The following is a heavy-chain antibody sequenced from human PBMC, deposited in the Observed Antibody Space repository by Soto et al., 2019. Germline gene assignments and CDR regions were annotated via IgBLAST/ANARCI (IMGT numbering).Heavy chain of an antibody. D-gene: IGHD3-3*01. Sequence: GGSLRLSCAASGFTFSSYSMNWVRQAPGKGLEWVSSISSSSSYIYYADSVKGRFTISRDNAKNSLYLQMNSLRAEDTAVYYCARDMNSGYYEFWSGPYLRDAFDIWGQGKIVTVSS. CDR1: GFTFSSYS. CDR2: ISSSSSYI. CDR3: ARDMNSGYYEFWSGPYLRDAFDI. J-gene: IGHJ3*02. V-gene: IGHV3-21*01.